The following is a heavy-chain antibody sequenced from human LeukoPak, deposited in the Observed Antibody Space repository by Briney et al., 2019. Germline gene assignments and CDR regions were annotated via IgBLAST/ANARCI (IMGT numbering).Heavy chain of an antibody. V-gene: IGHV3-74*01. CDR3: ASEKWELPTYYYYYGMDV. Sequence: PGGSLRLSCAASGFTFSSYWMHWVRQAPGKGLVWVSRINSDGSSTSYADSVKGRFTISRDNAKNTLYLQMNSLRAEDTAVYYCASEKWELPTYYYYYGMDVWGQGTTVTVSS. CDR2: INSDGSST. D-gene: IGHD1-26*01. CDR1: GFTFSSYW. J-gene: IGHJ6*02.